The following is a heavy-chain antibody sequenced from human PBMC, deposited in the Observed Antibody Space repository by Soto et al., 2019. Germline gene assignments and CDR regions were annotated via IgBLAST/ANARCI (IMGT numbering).Heavy chain of an antibody. D-gene: IGHD1-26*01. CDR1: GFTFDDYA. J-gene: IGHJ4*02. CDR2: ITWNSGNK. Sequence: PVGSLRLSCAASGFTFDDYAIHWVRQAPGKGLEWVSGITWNSGNKGYADSVKGRFIVSRDNAKNSLYLQMHSLRPEDTALYYCAKDKEGASYFSGLHSWGQGTLVTVSS. CDR3: AKDKEGASYFSGLHS. V-gene: IGHV3-9*01.